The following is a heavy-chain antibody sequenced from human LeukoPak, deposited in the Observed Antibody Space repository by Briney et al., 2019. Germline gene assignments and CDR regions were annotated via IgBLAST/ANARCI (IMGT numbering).Heavy chain of an antibody. D-gene: IGHD2-21*02. CDR2: IIPILGIA. V-gene: IGHV1-69*04. Sequence: ASVKVSCKASGGTFSSYAISWVRQAPGQGLEWMGRIIPILGIANYAQKFQGRVTITADKSTSTAYMELSSLRSEDTAVYYCASVGQKCGGDCYDPGYYYYGMDVWGQGTTVTVSS. J-gene: IGHJ6*02. CDR3: ASVGQKCGGDCYDPGYYYYGMDV. CDR1: GGTFSSYA.